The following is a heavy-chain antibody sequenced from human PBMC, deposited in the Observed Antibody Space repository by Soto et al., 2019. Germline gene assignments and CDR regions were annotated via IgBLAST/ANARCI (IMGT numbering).Heavy chain of an antibody. Sequence: VGSLRLSCAASGFTFSSYGMHWVRQAPGKGLEWVAVISYDGSNKYYADSVKGRFTISRDNSKNTLYLQMNSLRAEDTAVYYCAKELGYCSSTSCEGWFDPWGQGTLVTVSS. CDR3: AKELGYCSSTSCEGWFDP. D-gene: IGHD2-2*01. CDR2: ISYDGSNK. J-gene: IGHJ5*02. V-gene: IGHV3-30*18. CDR1: GFTFSSYG.